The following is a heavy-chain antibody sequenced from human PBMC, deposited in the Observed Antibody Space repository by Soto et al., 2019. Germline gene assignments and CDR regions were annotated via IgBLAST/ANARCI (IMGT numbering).Heavy chain of an antibody. CDR1: GGSSSSYY. D-gene: IGHD1-7*01. CDR2: IYYSGST. V-gene: IGHV4-59*08. J-gene: IGHJ3*02. Sequence: SETLSLTCTVSGGSSSSYYWSWIRQPPGKGLEWIGCIYYSGSTNYNPSLKSRVTISVDTSKNQFSLKLSSVTAADTAVYYCARQKTLEILGGALDIWGQGTMVTVS. CDR3: ARQKTLEILGGALDI.